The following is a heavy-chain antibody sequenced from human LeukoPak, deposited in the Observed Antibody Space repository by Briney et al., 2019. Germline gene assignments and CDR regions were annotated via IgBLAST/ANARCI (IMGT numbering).Heavy chain of an antibody. D-gene: IGHD2-2*01. V-gene: IGHV3-73*01. J-gene: IGHJ4*02. Sequence: GGSLKLSCAASGFTFSGSAMHWVRQASGKGLEWVGRIRSKANSYATAYAASVKGRFTISREDSKNTAYLQMNSLKTEDTAVYYCTGYCSSTSCPTTFDYWGQGTLVTVSS. CDR1: GFTFSGSA. CDR2: IRSKANSYAT. CDR3: TGYCSSTSCPTTFDY.